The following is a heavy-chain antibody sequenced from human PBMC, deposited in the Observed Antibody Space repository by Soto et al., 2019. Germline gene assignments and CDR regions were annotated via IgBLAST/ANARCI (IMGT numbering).Heavy chain of an antibody. D-gene: IGHD1-1*01. Sequence: PGGSLRLSCAASGFTVSSNYMSWVRQAPGKGLEWISVLYSGGGTYYADSVKGRFTISRDNSKNTLYLQMNSLRAEDTAVYYCAREGNYNSGDYWGQGTPVTVSS. J-gene: IGHJ4*02. CDR1: GFTVSSNY. CDR3: AREGNYNSGDY. V-gene: IGHV3-53*01. CDR2: LYSGGGT.